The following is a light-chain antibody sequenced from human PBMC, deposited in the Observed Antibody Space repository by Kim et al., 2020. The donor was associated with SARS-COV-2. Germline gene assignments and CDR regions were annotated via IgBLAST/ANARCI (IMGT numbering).Light chain of an antibody. Sequence: GQSMSSSCTGTNRDGGGYNFISWYQQQPGKAPRLMIYGVTKRPSGVSNRLSGSKSGNTGSLTISGLQAEDEGDYYCNSYAYNSTYVFATGTKVTVL. CDR3: NSYAYNSTYV. V-gene: IGLV2-14*01. CDR1: NRDGGGYNF. J-gene: IGLJ1*01. CDR2: GVT.